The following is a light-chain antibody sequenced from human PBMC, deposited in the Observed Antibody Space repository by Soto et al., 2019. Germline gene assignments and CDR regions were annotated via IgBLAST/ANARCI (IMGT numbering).Light chain of an antibody. CDR3: QQYNSYSGT. CDR2: KAS. Sequence: DIQMTQSPSTLSASVGDRVTITCRASQSISSWLAWYQQQPGKAPKLLIYKASSLESGVPSRFSGSGSGTEFTLTISSLQPDAFATYYCQQYNSYSGTFGQGTKVDIK. V-gene: IGKV1-5*03. J-gene: IGKJ1*01. CDR1: QSISSW.